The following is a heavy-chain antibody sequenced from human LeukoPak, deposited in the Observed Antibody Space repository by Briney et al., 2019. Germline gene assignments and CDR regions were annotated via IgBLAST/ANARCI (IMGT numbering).Heavy chain of an antibody. D-gene: IGHD3-10*01. CDR1: GGSMGSYY. J-gene: IGHJ4*02. V-gene: IGHV4-59*08. CDR3: ARHYYGSGSTLDY. Sequence: KPSETLSLTCTVSGGSMGSYYWSWIRQPPGKGLEWIGYIYYSGSTNYNPSLKSRVTISVDTSKNQFSLKLSSVTAADTAVYYCARHYYGSGSTLDYWGQGTLFTVSS. CDR2: IYYSGST.